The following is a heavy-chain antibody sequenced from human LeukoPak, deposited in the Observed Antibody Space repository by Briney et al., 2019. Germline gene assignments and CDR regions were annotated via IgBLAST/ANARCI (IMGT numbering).Heavy chain of an antibody. D-gene: IGHD3-22*01. Sequence: GGSLRLSCAASGFTFSDYYMSWIRQAPGKWLEWVSYISSSGSTIYYADSVKGRFTISRDNAKNSLYLQMNSLRAEDTAVYYCARHYDSSGYYRGFDYWGQGTLVTVSS. CDR3: ARHYDSSGYYRGFDY. J-gene: IGHJ4*02. V-gene: IGHV3-11*04. CDR2: ISSSGSTI. CDR1: GFTFSDYY.